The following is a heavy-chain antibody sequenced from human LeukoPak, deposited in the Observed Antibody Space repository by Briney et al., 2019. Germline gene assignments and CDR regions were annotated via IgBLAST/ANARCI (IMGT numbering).Heavy chain of an antibody. J-gene: IGHJ4*02. CDR1: GFTFGDYA. V-gene: IGHV3-49*03. Sequence: GRSLRLSCTASGFTFGDYAMSWLRQAPGKGLEWEGFIRRKANGGTTEYAASVKGRFTISRDDSKSIAYLQMNSLKTEDTAVYYCTRGRRGGRFGELSTFDYWGQGTLVIVSS. CDR3: TRGRRGGRFGELSTFDY. D-gene: IGHD3-10*01. CDR2: IRRKANGGTT.